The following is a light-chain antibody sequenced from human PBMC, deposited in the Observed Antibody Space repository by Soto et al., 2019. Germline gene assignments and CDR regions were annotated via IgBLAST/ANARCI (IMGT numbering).Light chain of an antibody. V-gene: IGLV1-40*01. CDR2: GNI. CDR3: QSYDSSLTGPFVV. J-gene: IGLJ2*01. CDR1: SSNIGAGYD. Sequence: QSVLTQPPSVSGAPGQRVIISCTGTSSNIGAGYDVHWYQQLPGTAPKLLIFGNINRPSGVPGRFSGSKSGTSASLAITGLQAEDEADYYCQSYDSSLTGPFVVVGGGTKLTVL.